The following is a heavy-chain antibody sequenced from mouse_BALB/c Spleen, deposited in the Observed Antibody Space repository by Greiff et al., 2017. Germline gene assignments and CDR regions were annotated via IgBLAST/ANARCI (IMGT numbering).Heavy chain of an antibody. J-gene: IGHJ4*01. CDR3: ARMITTFFYAMDY. D-gene: IGHD2-4*01. CDR1: GFNIKDYY. V-gene: IGHV14-1*02. CDR2: IDPENGNT. Sequence: EVQLQQSGAELVRPGALVKLSCKASGFNIKDYYMHWVKQRPEQGLEWIGWIDPENGNTIYDPKFQGKASITADTSSNTAYLQLSSLTSEDTAVYYCARMITTFFYAMDYWGQGTSVTVSS.